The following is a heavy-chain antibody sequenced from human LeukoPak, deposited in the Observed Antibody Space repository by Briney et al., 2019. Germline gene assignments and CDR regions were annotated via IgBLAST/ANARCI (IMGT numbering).Heavy chain of an antibody. V-gene: IGHV1-2*02. CDR1: GYTFSGYY. J-gene: IGHJ4*02. CDR3: ARTSGVVIDY. D-gene: IGHD3-3*01. Sequence: ASVKVSCKASGYTFSGYYMHCVRKAPGQGLEWMGWINPNSGGTNYAQKFQGRVTMTRDTSISTAYMELSRLRSDDTAVYYCARTSGVVIDYWGQGTLVTVSS. CDR2: INPNSGGT.